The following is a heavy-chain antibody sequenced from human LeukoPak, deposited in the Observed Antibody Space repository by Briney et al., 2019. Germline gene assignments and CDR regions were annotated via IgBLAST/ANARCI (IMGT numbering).Heavy chain of an antibody. D-gene: IGHD6-19*01. Sequence: PSETLSLTCTISGASTSSRGYYWTWVRQHSGKGLEWIGYIYHTGTTYYNPSLRSRITISMGTSKNQFSLKMTSMTAADTAVYYCAGDLAGNNGMDVWGQGTTVTVSS. V-gene: IGHV4-31*03. CDR2: IYHTGTT. CDR1: GASTSSRGYY. J-gene: IGHJ6*02. CDR3: AGDLAGNNGMDV.